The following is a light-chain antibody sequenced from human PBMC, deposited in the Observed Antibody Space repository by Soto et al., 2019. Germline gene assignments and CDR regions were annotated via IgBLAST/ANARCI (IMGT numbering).Light chain of an antibody. CDR3: SSYTSSSTYV. J-gene: IGLJ1*01. Sequence: QSALTQPDSVSGSPGQSITISCTGTSRDVGGYNYVSWYQQHPGKAPKLMIYDVSNRPSGVSNRFSGSKSGNTASLTISGLQAEDEDDYYCSSYTSSSTYVFGTGTKVTVL. CDR2: DVS. V-gene: IGLV2-14*01. CDR1: SRDVGGYNY.